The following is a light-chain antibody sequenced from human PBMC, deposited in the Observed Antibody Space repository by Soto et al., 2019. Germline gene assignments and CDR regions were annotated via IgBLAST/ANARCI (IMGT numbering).Light chain of an antibody. CDR1: QSIRTN. V-gene: IGKV3-15*01. Sequence: EIVMTQSPATLSVSPGERAILSCSASQSIRTNVAWYQQRPGQAPRLLIYGASTRATDIPARFRGSGSGTEFPLTISSLQSEDFAIYYCQQYNHWTSITFGQGTRLEF. CDR3: QQYNHWTSIT. J-gene: IGKJ5*01. CDR2: GAS.